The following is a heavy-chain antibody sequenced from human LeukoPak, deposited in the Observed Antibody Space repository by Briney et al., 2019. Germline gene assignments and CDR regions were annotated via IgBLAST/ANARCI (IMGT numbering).Heavy chain of an antibody. J-gene: IGHJ4*02. V-gene: IGHV3-48*04. CDR1: WFPFSFFS. D-gene: IGHD3-16*01. CDR2: IRGGGGII. Sequence: GSLRPSFAAPWFPFSFFSIKWVRPAPGKGLGWISYIRGGGGIINYADSVKGRFIISRDNAKNSLSLEMNSLRADDTAVYYCVRDHNWAFDYWGQGTLVTVSS. CDR3: VRDHNWAFDY.